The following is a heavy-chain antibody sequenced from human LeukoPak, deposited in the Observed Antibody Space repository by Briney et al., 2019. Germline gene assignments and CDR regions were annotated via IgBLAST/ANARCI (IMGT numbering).Heavy chain of an antibody. Sequence: PETLSLTCAVYGGSFSGYYWSWIRQPPGKGLEWIGEINHSGSTNYNPSLKSRVTISVDTSKNQFSLKLSSVTAADTAVYYCARSGGYSYGAHGMDVWGQGPTVTVSS. CDR2: INHSGST. CDR1: GGSFSGYY. CDR3: ARSGGYSYGAHGMDV. V-gene: IGHV4-34*01. D-gene: IGHD5-18*01. J-gene: IGHJ6*02.